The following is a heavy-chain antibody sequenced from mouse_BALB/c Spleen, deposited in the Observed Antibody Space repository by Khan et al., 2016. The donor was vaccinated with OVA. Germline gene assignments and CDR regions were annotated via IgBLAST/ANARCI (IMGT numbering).Heavy chain of an antibody. J-gene: IGHJ2*01. D-gene: IGHD1-1*01. Sequence: VQLKQSGPELVKPGASVKISCKASGYSFTGYFMNWVMQSPGKSLEWIGRINPHIGETFYNQKFKGKATLTVDESSNTAHMELRSLASEDSAVYYCARIYASDFDYWDQGTTLTVSS. CDR1: GYSFTGYF. CDR2: INPHIGET. CDR3: ARIYASDFDY. V-gene: IGHV1-20*02.